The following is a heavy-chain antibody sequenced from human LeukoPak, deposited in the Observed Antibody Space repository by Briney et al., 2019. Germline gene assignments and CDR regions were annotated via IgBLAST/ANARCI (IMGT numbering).Heavy chain of an antibody. Sequence: PGGSLRLSCAASGFTFSTYDMHWVRRAIGKGLEWVSAIGTAGDTYYPDSVKGRFTISRQNAKNSLYLQMNSLRAEDTAVYYCARVSRDVSAFDFWGQGTLVTVSS. D-gene: IGHD5-24*01. V-gene: IGHV3-13*04. CDR3: ARVSRDVSAFDF. J-gene: IGHJ3*01. CDR2: IGTAGDT. CDR1: GFTFSTYD.